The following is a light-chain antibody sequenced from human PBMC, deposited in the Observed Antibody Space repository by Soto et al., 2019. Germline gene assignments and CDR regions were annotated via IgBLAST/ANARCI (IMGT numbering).Light chain of an antibody. Sequence: EIVLTQSPGTLSLSPGERATLSCRASQSVSSSYLAWYQQRPGQAPRLLIYGASNRATGIPAMFRGGGSGTDFTLTISRLELEDFAVYYCQLDGGSPSWTFGQGTNVEI. V-gene: IGKV3-20*01. J-gene: IGKJ1*01. CDR1: QSVSSSY. CDR2: GAS. CDR3: QLDGGSPSWT.